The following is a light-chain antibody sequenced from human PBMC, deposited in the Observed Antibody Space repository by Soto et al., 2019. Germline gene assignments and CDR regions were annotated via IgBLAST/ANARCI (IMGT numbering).Light chain of an antibody. Sequence: QSAPTQPPSASGSPGQSVTISCTGTSSDVGGYNYVSWYQQHPGKAPKFMIYEVSKRPSGVPDRFSGSKSGNTASLTVSGLQAEDEADYYCSSYAGSNNFVVFGGGTKVTVL. CDR3: SSYAGSNNFVV. J-gene: IGLJ2*01. CDR2: EVS. V-gene: IGLV2-8*01. CDR1: SSDVGGYNY.